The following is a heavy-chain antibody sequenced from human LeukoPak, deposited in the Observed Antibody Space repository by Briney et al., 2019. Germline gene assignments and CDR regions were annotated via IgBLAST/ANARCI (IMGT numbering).Heavy chain of an antibody. V-gene: IGHV4-59*08. CDR2: IFYSGSDNS. CDR3: ARGEIFGVVPFDY. J-gene: IGHJ4*02. Sequence: SETLSLTCTVSGGSITNYYWTWIRQPPGKGLEWIGYIFYSGSDNSNYNPSLKSRVTISVDTSKNQFSLKLSSVTAADTAVYYCARGEIFGVVPFDYWGQGTLVTVSS. CDR1: GGSITNYY. D-gene: IGHD3-3*01.